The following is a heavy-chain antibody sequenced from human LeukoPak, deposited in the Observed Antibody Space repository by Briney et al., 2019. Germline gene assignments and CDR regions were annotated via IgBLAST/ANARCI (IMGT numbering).Heavy chain of an antibody. CDR3: ARDHKGNGYSLDY. Sequence: GGSLRLSCAASGFTFSSYSMNWVRQAPGKGLEWVSSISSSSSYIYYADSVKGRFTISRDNAKNSLYLQMNSLRAEDTAVYYCARDHKGNGYSLDYWGQGTLVSVSS. CDR1: GFTFSSYS. D-gene: IGHD5-24*01. CDR2: ISSSSSYI. J-gene: IGHJ4*02. V-gene: IGHV3-21*01.